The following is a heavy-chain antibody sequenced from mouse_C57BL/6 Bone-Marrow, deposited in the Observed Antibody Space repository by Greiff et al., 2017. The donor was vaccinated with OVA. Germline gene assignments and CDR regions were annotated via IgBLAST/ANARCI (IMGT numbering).Heavy chain of an antibody. CDR2: IDPENGDT. J-gene: IGHJ2*01. Sequence: EVQLQQSGAELVRPGASVKLSCTASGFNIKDDYMHWVKQRPEQGLEWIGWIDPENGDTEYASKFQGKATITADTSSNTAYLQLSSLTSEDTAVYYCTRRSSGYWGQGTTLTVSS. D-gene: IGHD1-1*01. CDR3: TRRSSGY. CDR1: GFNIKDDY. V-gene: IGHV14-4*01.